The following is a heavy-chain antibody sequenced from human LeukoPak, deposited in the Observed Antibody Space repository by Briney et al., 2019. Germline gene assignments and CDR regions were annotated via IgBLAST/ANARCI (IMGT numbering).Heavy chain of an antibody. CDR1: GFTFSSYE. CDR3: ARDHYSSRWYHRGYYYYGMDV. V-gene: IGHV3-48*03. Sequence: GGSLRLSCAASGFTFSSYEMNWVRQAPGKGLEWVRYISSSGSTIYYADSVKGRFTISRDNAKNSLYLQMNSLRAEDTAVSYCARDHYSSRWYHRGYYYYGMDVWGQGTTVTVSS. J-gene: IGHJ6*02. CDR2: ISSSGSTI. D-gene: IGHD6-13*01.